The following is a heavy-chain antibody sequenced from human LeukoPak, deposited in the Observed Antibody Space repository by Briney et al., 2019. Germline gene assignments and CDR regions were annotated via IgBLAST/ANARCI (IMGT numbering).Heavy chain of an antibody. CDR3: ARESAQLGVADGY. D-gene: IGHD6-19*01. J-gene: IGHJ4*02. V-gene: IGHV1-18*01. CDR1: GYTFTNYG. Sequence: ASVKVSCKASGYTFTNYGITWVRQAPGQGLEWMGWISAYNGNTNYAQKLQGRVTVTTDTSTSTAYMELRSLRSDDTAVYYCARESAQLGVADGYWGQGTLVTVSS. CDR2: ISAYNGNT.